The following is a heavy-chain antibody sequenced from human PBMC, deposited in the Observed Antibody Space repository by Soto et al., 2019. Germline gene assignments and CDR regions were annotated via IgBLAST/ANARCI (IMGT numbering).Heavy chain of an antibody. CDR2: IYHSGST. CDR1: GGSISSSNW. CDR3: ARVSGSYYYGMDV. Sequence: QVQLQESGPGLVKPSGTLSLTCAVSGGSISSSNWWRWVRQPPGKGLEWIGEIYHSGSTNYNPSLNSRGTISVDKAKNQFSLKLSSVTAADTAVYYCARVSGSYYYGMDVWGQGTTVTVSS. J-gene: IGHJ6*02. D-gene: IGHD1-26*01. V-gene: IGHV4-4*02.